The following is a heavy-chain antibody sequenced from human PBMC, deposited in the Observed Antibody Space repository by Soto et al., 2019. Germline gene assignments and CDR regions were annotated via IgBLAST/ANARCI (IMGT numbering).Heavy chain of an antibody. CDR3: ATAPTFWSPTYYGMDV. V-gene: IGHV1-2*02. Sequence: ASVKVSCKASGYTFTGYYMHWVRQAPGQGLEWMGWITPNSGGTNYAQKFQGRVTMTRDTSISTAYMELSRLRSDDTAVYYCATAPTFWSPTYYGMDVWGQGTTVTVSS. D-gene: IGHD3-3*01. CDR2: ITPNSGGT. J-gene: IGHJ6*02. CDR1: GYTFTGYY.